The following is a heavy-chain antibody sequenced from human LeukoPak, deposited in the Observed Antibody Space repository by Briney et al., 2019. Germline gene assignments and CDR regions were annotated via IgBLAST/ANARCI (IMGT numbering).Heavy chain of an antibody. J-gene: IGHJ3*02. CDR1: GGSFSGYY. V-gene: IGHV4-34*01. D-gene: IGHD3-22*01. CDR2: INHSGST. CDR3: ARHPITMIVVVILYDALDI. Sequence: ASETLSLTCAVYGGSFSGYYWSWIRQPPGKGLEWIGEINHSGSTNYNPSLKSRVTISVDTSKNQFSLKLSSVTAADTAVYYCARHPITMIVVVILYDALDIWGQGTMVTVSS.